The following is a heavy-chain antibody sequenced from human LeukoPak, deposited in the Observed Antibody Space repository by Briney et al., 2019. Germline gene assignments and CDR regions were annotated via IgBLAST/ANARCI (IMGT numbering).Heavy chain of an antibody. Sequence: GGSLRLSCAASGFTFDDYALHWVRQAPGKGLEWVSGISWNSGSIGYADSVKGRFTISRDNAKNSLYLQMNSLRAEDTASYYCAKDLRKGGYYYYYGMDVWGQGTTVTVSS. J-gene: IGHJ6*02. CDR2: ISWNSGSI. V-gene: IGHV3-9*01. CDR3: AKDLRKGGYYYYYGMDV. CDR1: GFTFDDYA.